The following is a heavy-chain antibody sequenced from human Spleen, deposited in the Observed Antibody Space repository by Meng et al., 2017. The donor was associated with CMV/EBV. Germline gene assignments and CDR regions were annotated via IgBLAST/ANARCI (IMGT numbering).Heavy chain of an antibody. V-gene: IGHV3-23*03. D-gene: IGHD2-2*01. CDR2: IYSASNT. Sequence: GESLKISCAASGFTFSSYAMSWVRQAPGKGLEWVSNIYSASNTYYADSVKGRFTISRDNSKNTLSLQMNSLRVEDTAVYYCARDLVVPAAIQYYYHNYGMDVWGQGTTVTVSS. CDR1: GFTFSSYA. CDR3: ARDLVVPAAIQYYYHNYGMDV. J-gene: IGHJ6*02.